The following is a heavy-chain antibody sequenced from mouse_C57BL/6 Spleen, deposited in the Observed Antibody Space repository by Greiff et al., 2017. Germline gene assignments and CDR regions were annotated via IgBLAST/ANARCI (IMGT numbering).Heavy chain of an antibody. CDR1: GYTFTSYW. J-gene: IGHJ1*03. V-gene: IGHV1-53*01. D-gene: IGHD2-3*01. CDR3: ARSVYVHEGDWYFDV. CDR2: INPSNGGT. Sequence: QVQLQQPGTELVKPGASVKLSCKASGYTFTSYWMHWVKQRPGQGLEWIGNINPSNGGTNYNEKFKSKATLTVDKSSSTAYMQLSSLTSEDSAVYYCARSVYVHEGDWYFDVWGTGTTVTVSS.